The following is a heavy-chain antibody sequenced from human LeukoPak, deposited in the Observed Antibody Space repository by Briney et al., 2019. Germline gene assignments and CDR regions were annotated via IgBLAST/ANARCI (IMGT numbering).Heavy chain of an antibody. D-gene: IGHD3-22*01. V-gene: IGHV5-51*01. CDR2: IYPDDSDT. J-gene: IGHJ4*02. CDR1: GYSFTSYW. Sequence: GESLKISCKGSGYSFTSYWIGWVRQMPGKGLEWMGIIYPDDSDTRYSPSFQGQVTISADKSISTAYLQWSSLKASDTAMYYCATRGRDYYDTTGHQNYFDYWGQGTLVTVSS. CDR3: ATRGRDYYDTTGHQNYFDY.